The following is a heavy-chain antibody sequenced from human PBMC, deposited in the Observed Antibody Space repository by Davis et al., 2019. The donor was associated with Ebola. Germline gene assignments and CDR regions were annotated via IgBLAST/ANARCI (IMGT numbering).Heavy chain of an antibody. CDR3: ARYQQALGAFDI. Sequence: GGSLRLSCAASGFTVSTNYMSWVRQAPGKGLEWVSVIYVDGTTKYADSVKGRFTISRDNFKNILYFQMKSLRAEDTAVYYCARYQQALGAFDIWGQGTLVTVSS. V-gene: IGHV3-53*01. D-gene: IGHD2-2*01. CDR1: GFTVSTNY. J-gene: IGHJ3*02. CDR2: IYVDGTT.